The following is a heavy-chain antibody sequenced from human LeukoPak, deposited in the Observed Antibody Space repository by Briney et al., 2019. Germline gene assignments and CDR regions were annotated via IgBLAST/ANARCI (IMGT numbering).Heavy chain of an antibody. J-gene: IGHJ6*02. D-gene: IGHD3-3*01. CDR2: MNPNSGNT. CDR3: ARVSAPAYYDFWSGYYVSYYYYGMDV. V-gene: IGHV1-8*01. Sequence: EASVTVSCKASGYTFTSYDINWVRQATGQGLEWMGWMNPNSGNTGYAQKFQGRVTMTRNTSISTAYMELSSLRSEDTAVYYCARVSAPAYYDFWSGYYVSYYYYGMDVWGQGTTVTVSS. CDR1: GYTFTSYD.